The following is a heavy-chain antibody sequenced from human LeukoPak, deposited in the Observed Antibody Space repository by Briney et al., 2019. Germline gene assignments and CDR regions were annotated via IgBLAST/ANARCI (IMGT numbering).Heavy chain of an antibody. CDR3: ARGWYYDILTGYSKHWYFDL. V-gene: IGHV4-39*07. D-gene: IGHD3-9*01. Sequence: PSETLSLTCTVSGGSISSSSYYWGWIRQPPGKGLEWIGSIYYSGSTYYNPSLKSRVTISVDTSKNQFSLKLSSVTAADTAVYYCARGWYYDILTGYSKHWYFDLWGRGTLVTVSS. J-gene: IGHJ2*01. CDR1: GGSISSSSYY. CDR2: IYYSGST.